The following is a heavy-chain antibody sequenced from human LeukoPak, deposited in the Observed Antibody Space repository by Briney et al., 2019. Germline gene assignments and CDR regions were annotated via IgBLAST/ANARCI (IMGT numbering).Heavy chain of an antibody. J-gene: IGHJ4*02. CDR3: AAGVGWLIDY. Sequence: GVSLRLSCAASGFSLSSYWMSWVRQAPGKGLEWVANIEGDGSERNYMDSVKGRFTISRDNAKNSLHLQMNSLRAEDTAVYYCAAGVGWLIDYWGQGTLVTVSS. CDR1: GFSLSSYW. D-gene: IGHD6-19*01. V-gene: IGHV3-7*03. CDR2: IEGDGSER.